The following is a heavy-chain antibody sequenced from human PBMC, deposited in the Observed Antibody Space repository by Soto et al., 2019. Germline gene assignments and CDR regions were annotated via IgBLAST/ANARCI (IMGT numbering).Heavy chain of an antibody. CDR1: GGSISSGVYY. V-gene: IGHV4-31*03. CDR2: IYYIGST. Sequence: SETLSLTCTVSGGSISSGVYYWSWIRHHPGNGLEWIGYIYYIGSTYYNPSLKSRVTISVDTSKNQFSLKLSSVTAADTAVYYCARITRDSSGYYSYYFDYWGQGTMVTV. J-gene: IGHJ4*02. D-gene: IGHD3-22*01. CDR3: ARITRDSSGYYSYYFDY.